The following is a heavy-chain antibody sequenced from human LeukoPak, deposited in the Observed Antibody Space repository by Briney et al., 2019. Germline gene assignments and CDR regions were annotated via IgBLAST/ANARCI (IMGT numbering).Heavy chain of an antibody. CDR2: INPNSGGT. CDR3: ARVNYYDSSGYYYYYYYMDV. CDR1: GYTFTGYY. D-gene: IGHD3-22*01. V-gene: IGHV1-2*02. Sequence: ASANVSCKASGYTFTGYYMHWVRQAPGQGLEWMGWINPNSGGTNYAQKFQGRVTMTRDTSISTAYMELSRLRSDDTAVYYCARVNYYDSSGYYYYYYYMDVWGKGTTVTVSS. J-gene: IGHJ6*03.